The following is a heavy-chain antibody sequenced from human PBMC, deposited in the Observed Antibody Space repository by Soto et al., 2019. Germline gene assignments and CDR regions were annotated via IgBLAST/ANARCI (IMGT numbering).Heavy chain of an antibody. V-gene: IGHV1-69*06. J-gene: IGHJ4*02. D-gene: IGHD1-1*01. CDR2: IIPIFGTA. Sequence: ASVKVCCKASGGTFSSYAISWVRQAPGQGLEWMGGIIPIFGTATYSQMFQGRVTITADRSTTTAYMELSSLVYEAGPVCYGVRARKNCEAQDCGSWGRGTLVPVSS. CDR1: GGTFSSYA. CDR3: VRARKNCEAQDCGS.